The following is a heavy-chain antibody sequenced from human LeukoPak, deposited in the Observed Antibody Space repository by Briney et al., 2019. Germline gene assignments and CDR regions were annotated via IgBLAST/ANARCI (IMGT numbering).Heavy chain of an antibody. V-gene: IGHV4-59*08. Sequence: PSETLSLTCTVSGGSVTTYYWSWIRQPPGKGLEWIGHVFYPGSALYNSSLESRVTISLDTPRNQFSLKLSSVTAADTAVYYCARHSYGVGLAYWGQGTLVTV. D-gene: IGHD4-17*01. J-gene: IGHJ4*02. CDR2: VFYPGSA. CDR1: GGSVTTYY. CDR3: ARHSYGVGLAY.